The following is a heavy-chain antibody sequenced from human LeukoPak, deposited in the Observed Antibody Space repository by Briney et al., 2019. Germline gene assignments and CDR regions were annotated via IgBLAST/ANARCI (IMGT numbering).Heavy chain of an antibody. V-gene: IGHV1-2*06. CDR2: INPDSGGT. D-gene: IGHD6-6*01. CDR3: ARSPSAGGGSSRY. CDR1: GYTFTGYY. J-gene: IGHJ4*02. Sequence: ASVKVSCKASGYTFTGYYMHRVRQAPGQGLEWMGRINPDSGGTNYAQKFQGRVTMTRDTSISTAYMELSRLRSDDTAVYYCARSPSAGGGSSRYWGQGTLVTVSS.